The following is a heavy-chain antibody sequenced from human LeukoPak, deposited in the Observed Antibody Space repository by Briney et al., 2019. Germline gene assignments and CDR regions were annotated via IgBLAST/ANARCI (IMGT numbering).Heavy chain of an antibody. CDR2: ITGSSDIT. Sequence: GASLRPSCEASGFTFSSYVMAWVRQAPEKGLEWAAGITGSSDITDYADSVKGRFTISRDNSKNTLYLQMNSLMAVDTAIYYCAKKIPGTYPFDYWGRGTLVTVSS. CDR3: AKKIPGTYPFDY. CDR1: GFTFSSYV. D-gene: IGHD1-26*01. J-gene: IGHJ4*02. V-gene: IGHV3-23*01.